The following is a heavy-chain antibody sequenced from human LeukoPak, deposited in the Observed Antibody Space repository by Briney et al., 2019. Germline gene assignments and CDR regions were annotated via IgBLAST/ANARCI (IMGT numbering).Heavy chain of an antibody. D-gene: IGHD3-10*01. CDR1: GYTFTSYD. V-gene: IGHV1-8*01. Sequence: ASVKVSCKASGYTFTSYDINWVRQATGQGLEWMGWMNPNSGNTGYAQKFQGRVTMTRNTSISTAYMELSSLRSEDTAVYYCARGLGLVREVIITSFDYWGQGTLVTVSS. CDR2: MNPNSGNT. J-gene: IGHJ4*02. CDR3: ARGLGLVREVIITSFDY.